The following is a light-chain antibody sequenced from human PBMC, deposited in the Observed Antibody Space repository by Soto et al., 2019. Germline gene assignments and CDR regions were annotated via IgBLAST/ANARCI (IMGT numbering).Light chain of an antibody. CDR3: QQSYSTPFT. Sequence: DIQMTQSPSSLSASVGDRVTITCRASQSISSYLNWYQQKPGKAPKLLIYAASSLQSGVPSRFSGSRSGTDFTHTSNSLQPEDFATYYWQQSYSTPFTFGPGTKVDSK. CDR1: QSISSY. V-gene: IGKV1-39*01. J-gene: IGKJ3*01. CDR2: AAS.